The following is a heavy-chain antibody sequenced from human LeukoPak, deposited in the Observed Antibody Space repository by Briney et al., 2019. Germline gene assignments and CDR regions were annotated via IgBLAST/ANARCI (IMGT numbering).Heavy chain of an antibody. V-gene: IGHV3-74*01. Sequence: GGSLRLPCVVSGFTFSTYWMHWVRQAPGKGLVWVSRIDSDGSSTSYADSVKGRFTISRDNAKNTLYLQMNSLRAEDTAVYYCARDLGVYTSGWYLFGYWGQGTLVTVSS. CDR3: ARDLGVYTSGWYLFGY. CDR2: IDSDGSST. J-gene: IGHJ4*02. CDR1: GFTFSTYW. D-gene: IGHD6-19*01.